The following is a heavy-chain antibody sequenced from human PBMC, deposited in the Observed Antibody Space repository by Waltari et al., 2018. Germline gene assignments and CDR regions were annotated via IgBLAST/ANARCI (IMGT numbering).Heavy chain of an antibody. CDR3: ARGDYNFWSGYYGY. CDR2: IGNRGATA. D-gene: IGHD3-3*01. J-gene: IGHJ4*02. Sequence: EVQLVESGGGVVQPGGSLRLSCAASGFTFSNYEMHGVRQAPGTGLQWISFIGNRGATAYYTDSVKGRFTISRDNAKNSLYLQMNGLTVDDTAVYYCARGDYNFWSGYYGYWGQGVLVTVSS. V-gene: IGHV3-48*03. CDR1: GFTFSNYE.